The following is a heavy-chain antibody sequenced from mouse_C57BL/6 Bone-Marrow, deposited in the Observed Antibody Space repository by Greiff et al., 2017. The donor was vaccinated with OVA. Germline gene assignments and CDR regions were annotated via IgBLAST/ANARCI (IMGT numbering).Heavy chain of an antibody. Sequence: QVQLQQSGAELVRPGASVKLSCKASGYTFTSYGIRWVKQRTGQGLEWIGEIYPRGGNTYYTEKFKGKATLTADKSSSTAYMQLRSLTSEDYAVYICAREDAYDYQCYFDYWGQGTTVTVSA. CDR3: AREDAYDYQCYFDY. D-gene: IGHD2-4*01. J-gene: IGHJ2*01. CDR2: IYPRGGNT. V-gene: IGHV1-81*01. CDR1: GYTFTSYG.